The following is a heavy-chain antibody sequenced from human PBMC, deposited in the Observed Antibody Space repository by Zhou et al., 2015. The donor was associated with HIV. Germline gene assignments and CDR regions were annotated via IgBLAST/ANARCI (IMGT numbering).Heavy chain of an antibody. CDR1: GGTFSSYT. CDR2: IIPILGIA. CDR3: ARDPGRDGYNYGGGPLSY. J-gene: IGHJ4*02. V-gene: IGHV1-69*08. D-gene: IGHD5-24*01. Sequence: QVQLVQSGAEVKKPGSSVKVSCKASGGTFSSYTISWVRQAPGQGLEWMGRIIPILGIANYAQKFQGRVTITADKSTSTAYMELSSLRSEDTAVYYCARDPGRDGYNYGGGPLSYWGQGTLVTVSS.